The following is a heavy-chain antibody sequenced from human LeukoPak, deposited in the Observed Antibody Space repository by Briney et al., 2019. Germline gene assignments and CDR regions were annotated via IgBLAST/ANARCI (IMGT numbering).Heavy chain of an antibody. J-gene: IGHJ4*02. CDR1: GYTFTSYA. CDR2: IIPIFGTA. CDR3: AGRLKNYDFWSGLDY. Sequence: GASVKVSCKASGYTFTSYAISWVRQAPGQGLEWMGGIIPIFGTANYAQKFQGRVTITADESTSTAYMELSSLRSEDTAVYYCAGRLKNYDFWSGLDYWGQGTLVTVSS. D-gene: IGHD3-3*01. V-gene: IGHV1-69*13.